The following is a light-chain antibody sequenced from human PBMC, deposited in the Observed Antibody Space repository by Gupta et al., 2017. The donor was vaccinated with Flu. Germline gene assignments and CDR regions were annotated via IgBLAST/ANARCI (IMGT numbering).Light chain of an antibody. CDR1: QSVSFR. CDR2: NTF. J-gene: IGKJ3*01. CDR3: QQENAGPPLFT. Sequence: EIVMTQSPATLSVSPGERVTLSCRASQSVSFRLAWYQQKPGQAPRLLIYNTFTRSDGVPASCSGSGGGTEYTLTISSPQSEDFGVYYCQQENAGPPLFTFGHGTKVHIK. V-gene: IGKV3-15*01.